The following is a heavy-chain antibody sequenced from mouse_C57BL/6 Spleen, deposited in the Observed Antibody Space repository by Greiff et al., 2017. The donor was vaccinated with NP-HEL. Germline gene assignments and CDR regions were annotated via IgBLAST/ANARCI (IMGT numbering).Heavy chain of an antibody. CDR1: GYTFTSYW. V-gene: IGHV1-64*01. D-gene: IGHD3-2*02. CDR3: ARAAHAFDY. CDR2: IHPNSGST. J-gene: IGHJ2*01. Sequence: VKLQESGAELVKPGASVKLSCKASGYTFTSYWMHWVKQRPGQGLEWIGMIHPNSGSTNYNEKFKSKATLTVDKSSSTAYMQLSSLTSEDSAVYYCARAAHAFDYWGQGTTLTVSS.